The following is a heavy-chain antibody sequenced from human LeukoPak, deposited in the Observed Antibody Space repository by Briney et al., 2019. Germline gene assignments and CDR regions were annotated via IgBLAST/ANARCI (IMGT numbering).Heavy chain of an antibody. Sequence: SGGSLRLSCAASGFTFSSYGMHWVRQAPGKGLEWVAVISYDGSNKYYADSVKGRFTISRDNSKNTLYLQMNSLRAEDTAVYYCAKNGKAYYDSSGLDHWGQGTLVTVSS. J-gene: IGHJ4*02. V-gene: IGHV3-30*18. CDR3: AKNGKAYYDSSGLDH. D-gene: IGHD3-22*01. CDR1: GFTFSSYG. CDR2: ISYDGSNK.